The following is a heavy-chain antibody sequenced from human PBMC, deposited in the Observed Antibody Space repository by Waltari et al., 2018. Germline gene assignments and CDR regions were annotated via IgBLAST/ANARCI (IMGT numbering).Heavy chain of an antibody. V-gene: IGHV2-26*01. CDR2: IFSDDKK. CDR1: GFSLSNARMG. CDR3: ARETYFSESSGYYLFDY. Sequence: QVTLKESGPVLVKPTETLTLTCTVPGFSLSNARMGVSWIRQPPGKALEWLVHIFSDDKKSYSTSLKSRLTISKDTSKSQVVLTMTNMDPVDTATYYCARETYFSESSGYYLFDYWGQGTLVTVSS. J-gene: IGHJ4*02. D-gene: IGHD3-22*01.